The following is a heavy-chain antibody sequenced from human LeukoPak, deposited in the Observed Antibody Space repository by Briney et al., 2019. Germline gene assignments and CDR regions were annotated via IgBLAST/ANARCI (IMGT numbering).Heavy chain of an antibody. CDR2: IYSGGST. J-gene: IGHJ4*02. Sequence: GGSLRLSCAASGFTVSSNYMSWVRQAPGKGLEWVSVIYSGGSTYYADSVKGRFTISRDNSKNTLYLQMNSLRAEDTAVYYCARGGRKYDSSGYYYGAWGQGTLVTVSS. CDR3: ARGGRKYDSSGYYYGA. D-gene: IGHD3-22*01. V-gene: IGHV3-53*01. CDR1: GFTVSSNY.